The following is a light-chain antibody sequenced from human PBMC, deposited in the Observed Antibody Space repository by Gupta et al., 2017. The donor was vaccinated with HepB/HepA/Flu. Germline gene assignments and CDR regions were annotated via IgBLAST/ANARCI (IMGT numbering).Light chain of an antibody. J-gene: IGLJ3*02. CDR1: SLRSYY. Sequence: SSELTQDPAASVALGQPVRITCQGDSLRSYYASWYQQKPGQAPVLVIYGKNNRPSGIPDLFSGSSSGNTASLTITGAQAEDDADYYCNSRDSSGNHLVFGGGTKLTVL. CDR2: GKN. V-gene: IGLV3-19*01. CDR3: NSRDSSGNHLV.